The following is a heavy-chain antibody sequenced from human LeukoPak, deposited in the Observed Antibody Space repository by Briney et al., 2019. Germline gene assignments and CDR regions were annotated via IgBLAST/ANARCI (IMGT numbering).Heavy chain of an antibody. V-gene: IGHV1-2*02. CDR3: ARHPGKVTNDWYFDL. D-gene: IGHD4-23*01. J-gene: IGHJ2*01. Sequence: ASVKVSCKASGYTFTGYYMRWVRQAPGQGLEWMGWINPNSGGTNYAQKFQGRVTMTRDTSITTAYMELSRLSSDDTAVYYCARHPGKVTNDWYFDLWGQGTLVTVSS. CDR1: GYTFTGYY. CDR2: INPNSGGT.